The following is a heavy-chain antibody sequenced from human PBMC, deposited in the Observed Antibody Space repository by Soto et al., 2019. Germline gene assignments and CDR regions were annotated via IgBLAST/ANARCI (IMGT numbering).Heavy chain of an antibody. CDR2: SSAYKGNT. J-gene: IGHJ4*02. Sequence: ASVKVSCKASGYTFTSYGISWVRQAPGQGPERMGGSSAYKGNTNYAQKLQGRVTITTDTSTSTAYREPRSLRPDAAAVNYCARNIAYYDSSRRNYNSAGYLGQGTLVTVT. V-gene: IGHV1-18*01. CDR3: ARNIAYYDSSRRNYNSAGY. D-gene: IGHD3-10*01. CDR1: GYTFTSYG.